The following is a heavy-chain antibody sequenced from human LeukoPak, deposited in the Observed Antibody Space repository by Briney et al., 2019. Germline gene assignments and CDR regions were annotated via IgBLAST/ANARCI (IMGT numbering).Heavy chain of an antibody. CDR2: ISRDGSST. D-gene: IGHD1-26*01. J-gene: IGHJ4*02. V-gene: IGHV3-74*01. Sequence: GGSLRLSCAASGLTFSSYWMHWVRQAPGKGLVWVSRISRDGSSTNYADFVKGRFTISRDNAKNTLYLQMNSLRAEDTAVYYCVRDSGSSEYYFDYWGQGTLVTVSS. CDR3: VRDSGSSEYYFDY. CDR1: GLTFSSYW.